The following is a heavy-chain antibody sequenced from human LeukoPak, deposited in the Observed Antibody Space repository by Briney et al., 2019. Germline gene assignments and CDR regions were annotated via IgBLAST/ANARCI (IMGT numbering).Heavy chain of an antibody. V-gene: IGHV1-2*02. CDR2: INPKNGDT. Sequence: ASVKVSCKTSGYPFSDYYIHWIRQASGQGLESMGWINPKNGDTKYAQRSQGRLTITMDTSIDTVYMELRSLRYEDTAVYYCARLSALWGQGTLVTVSS. J-gene: IGHJ4*02. CDR1: GYPFSDYY. CDR3: ARLSAL.